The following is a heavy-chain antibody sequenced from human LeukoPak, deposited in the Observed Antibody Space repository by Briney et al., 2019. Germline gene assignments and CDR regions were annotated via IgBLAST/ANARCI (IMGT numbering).Heavy chain of an antibody. J-gene: IGHJ1*01. CDR3: AKDEDARPMYFQH. D-gene: IGHD2-2*01. CDR2: ISSSSYI. CDR1: GFTFSSYS. Sequence: PGGSLRLSCAASGFTFSSYSMNWVRQAPGKGLEWVSSISSSSYIYYADSVKGRFTISRDNSKNTLYLQMNALRAEDTAVYYCAKDEDARPMYFQHWGQGTLVTVSS. V-gene: IGHV3-21*04.